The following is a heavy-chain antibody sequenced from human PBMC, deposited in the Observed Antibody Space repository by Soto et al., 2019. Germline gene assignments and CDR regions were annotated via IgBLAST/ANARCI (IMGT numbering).Heavy chain of an antibody. V-gene: IGHV4-30-2*01. CDR1: GGSISSGGYS. D-gene: IGHD4-17*01. CDR2: IYHSGST. J-gene: IGHJ4*02. CDR3: ARMTTVSTGEFDY. Sequence: QLQLQESGSGLVKPSQTLSLTCAVSGGSISSGGYSWSWIRQPPGKGLEWIGYIYHSGSTYYNPSLKSRGTISVDRSKNQFSLKLSSVTAADTAVYYCARMTTVSTGEFDYWGQGTLVTVSS.